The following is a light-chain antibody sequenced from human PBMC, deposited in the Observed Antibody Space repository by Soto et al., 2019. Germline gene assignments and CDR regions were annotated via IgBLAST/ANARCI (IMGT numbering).Light chain of an antibody. CDR2: GAS. CDR1: QRVSSNY. Sequence: ITLTQSPCTLALSPGGSATISCRARQRVSSNYVAWYQHKPGQAPRLLIHGASIRATGIPDRFSGSGSGTDFTLTISRLEPEDVAVYYCHQYGTVPYAFGRGTKLQIK. J-gene: IGKJ2*01. CDR3: HQYGTVPYA. V-gene: IGKV3-20*01.